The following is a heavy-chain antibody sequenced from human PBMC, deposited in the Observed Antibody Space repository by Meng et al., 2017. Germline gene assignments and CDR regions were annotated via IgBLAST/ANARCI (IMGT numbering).Heavy chain of an antibody. V-gene: IGHV4-39*06. CDR2: IYYSGST. D-gene: IGHD3-22*01. Sequence: RLPLQGWGPGLVKPSETLSLTCTVSGGSISSSSYYWGWIRQPPGKGLEWIGSIYYSGSTYYNPSLKSRVTISVDTSKNQFSLKLSSVTAADTAVYYCARICYDSSGYSPYNWFDPWGQGTLVTVSS. J-gene: IGHJ5*02. CDR1: GGSISSSSYY. CDR3: ARICYDSSGYSPYNWFDP.